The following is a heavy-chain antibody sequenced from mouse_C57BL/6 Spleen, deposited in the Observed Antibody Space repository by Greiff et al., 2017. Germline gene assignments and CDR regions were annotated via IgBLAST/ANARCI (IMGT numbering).Heavy chain of an antibody. D-gene: IGHD3-2*02. CDR1: GYTFTEYT. J-gene: IGHJ2*01. Sequence: QVQLQQSGAELVKPGASVKLSCKASGYTFTEYTIHWVKQRSGQGLEWIGWFYPGSGSIKYNEKFKDKATLTADKSSSTVYMVLSRVTSEDSAVYYCARHETAQAPFDYWGQGTPLTVSS. V-gene: IGHV1-62-2*01. CDR2: FYPGSGSI. CDR3: ARHETAQAPFDY.